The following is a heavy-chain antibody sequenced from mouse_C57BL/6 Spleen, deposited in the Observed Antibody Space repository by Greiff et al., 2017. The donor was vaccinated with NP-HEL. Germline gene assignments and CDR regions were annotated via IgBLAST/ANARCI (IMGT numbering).Heavy chain of an antibody. Sequence: QVQLQQSGAELVKPGASVKMSCKASGYTFTSYWITWVKQRPGQGLEWIGDIYPGSGSTNYNEKFKSKATLTVDTSSSTAYMQLSSLTSEDSAVCYCARVEYGSSYVGDWYFGGWGTGAT. V-gene: IGHV1-55*01. CDR2: IYPGSGST. CDR1: GYTFTSYW. J-gene: IGHJ1*03. D-gene: IGHD1-1*01. CDR3: ARVEYGSSYVGDWYFGG.